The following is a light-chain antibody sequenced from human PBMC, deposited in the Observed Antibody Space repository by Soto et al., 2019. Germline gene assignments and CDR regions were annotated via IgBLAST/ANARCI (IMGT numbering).Light chain of an antibody. CDR2: DAS. CDR3: QQYDNLPLT. V-gene: IGKV1-33*01. CDR1: HDIRNY. Sequence: DIQMTQSPSSLSASVGDRVTTTCQASHDIRNYLNWYQQKPGQAPRLLIHDASRLQTGVPSRFSGSGSGTDFILTITSLQPDDIATYHCQQYDNLPLTFGGGTKVEI. J-gene: IGKJ4*01.